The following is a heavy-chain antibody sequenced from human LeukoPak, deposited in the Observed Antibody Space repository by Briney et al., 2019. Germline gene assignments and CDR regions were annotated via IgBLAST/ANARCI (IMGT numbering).Heavy chain of an antibody. CDR2: INHSGST. J-gene: IGHJ6*03. Sequence: PSETLSLTCAVYGGSFSGYYWSWIRQPPGKGLEWIGEINHSGSTNYNLSLKSRVTISVDTSKNQFSLKLSSVTAADTAVYYCARGLGYSGYSYYYYYYMDVWGKGTTVTVSS. CDR1: GGSFSGYY. D-gene: IGHD5-12*01. CDR3: ARGLGYSGYSYYYYYYMDV. V-gene: IGHV4-34*01.